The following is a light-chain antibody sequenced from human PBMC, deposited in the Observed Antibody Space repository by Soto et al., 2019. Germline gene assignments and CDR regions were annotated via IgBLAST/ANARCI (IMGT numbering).Light chain of an antibody. V-gene: IGLV2-14*01. Sequence: QSALTQPASVSGSPGQSITISCTGTSSDVGGYNYVSWYQQHPGKAPKLMIYDVSNRPSGVSNRFSGSKSGNTASLTVSELQAEDEADYYCSSYTSSSTYVFGTGTKVPVL. CDR1: SSDVGGYNY. J-gene: IGLJ1*01. CDR2: DVS. CDR3: SSYTSSSTYV.